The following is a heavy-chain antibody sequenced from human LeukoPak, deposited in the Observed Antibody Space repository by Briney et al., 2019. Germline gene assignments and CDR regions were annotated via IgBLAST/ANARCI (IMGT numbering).Heavy chain of an antibody. CDR3: ARRGYYDSSRSRDNWFDP. CDR1: GGSISSSSYY. Sequence: PSETLSLTCTVSGGSISSSSYYWGWIRQPPGKGLEWIGSIYYSGSTYYNPSLKSRVTISVDTSKNQFSLKLSSVTAADTAVYYCARRGYYDSSRSRDNWFDPWGQGTLVTVSS. D-gene: IGHD3-22*01. CDR2: IYYSGST. V-gene: IGHV4-39*07. J-gene: IGHJ5*02.